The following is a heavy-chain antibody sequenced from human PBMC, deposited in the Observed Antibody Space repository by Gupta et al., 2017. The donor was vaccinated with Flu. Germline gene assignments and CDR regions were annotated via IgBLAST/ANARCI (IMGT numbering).Heavy chain of an antibody. CDR3: AREVVVTAMRGYFDY. V-gene: IGHV4-4*07. CDR2: IYTSGST. J-gene: IGHJ4*02. CDR1: GGSISSSY. D-gene: IGHD2-21*02. Sequence: QVQLQESGPGLVKPSETLSLTCTVPGGSISSSYWSWIRQPAGKGLEWIGRIYTSGSTNYNPSLKSRVTMSVDTSKNQFSLKLSSVTAADTAVYYCAREVVVTAMRGYFDYWGQGTLVTVSS.